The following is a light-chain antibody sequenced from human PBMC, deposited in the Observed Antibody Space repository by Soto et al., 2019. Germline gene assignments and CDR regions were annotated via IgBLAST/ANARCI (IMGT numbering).Light chain of an antibody. CDR2: LDSDGSH. J-gene: IGLJ2*01. CDR3: KTWGTGMNVI. V-gene: IGLV4-69*01. CDR1: SGHSSYA. Sequence: QSVLTQSPSASASLGASVKLTCTLSSGHSSYAIAWHQQQPEKGPRYLMKLDSDGSHTKGDAIPDRFSGSSSGTERYLTISGLQSEDEADYYCKTWGTGMNVIFGGGTKLTVL.